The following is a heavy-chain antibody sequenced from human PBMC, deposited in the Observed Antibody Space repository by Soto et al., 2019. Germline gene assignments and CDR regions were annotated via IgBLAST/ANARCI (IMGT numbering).Heavy chain of an antibody. J-gene: IGHJ6*02. CDR2: INPSGGST. CDR1: GYTFTSYY. CDR3: AREFVVGPAAREGRLYYYYGMDV. V-gene: IGHV1-46*03. D-gene: IGHD2-2*01. Sequence: ASVKVSCKASGYTFTSYYMHWVRQAPGQGLEWMGIINPSGGSTSYAQKFQGRVTMTRDTSTSTVYIELSSRRAEDRAVYYCAREFVVGPAAREGRLYYYYGMDVWGQGATVTVSS.